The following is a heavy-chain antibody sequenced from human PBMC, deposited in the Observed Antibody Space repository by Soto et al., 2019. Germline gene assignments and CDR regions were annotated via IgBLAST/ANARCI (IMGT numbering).Heavy chain of an antibody. CDR3: AKEKDYDFNWGSDRFTSHY. J-gene: IGHJ4*02. V-gene: IGHV3-23*01. CDR1: GFTIRTYA. D-gene: IGHD3-16*02. CDR2: ISGSAGT. Sequence: SGGSLRLSCTASGFTIRTYAITWLRQPPGKGLEWVSAISGSAGTIYATSVKGRFTISRDNSRSTVYLQMHSLRAEDSAIYYCAKEKDYDFNWGSDRFTSHYWGRGTLVTVSS.